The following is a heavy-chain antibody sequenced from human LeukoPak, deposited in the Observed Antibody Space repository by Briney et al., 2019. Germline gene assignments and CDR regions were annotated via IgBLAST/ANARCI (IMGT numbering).Heavy chain of an antibody. CDR2: ISASGGST. D-gene: IGHD3-22*01. Sequence: PGGSLRLSCAASGFTFSTYAMAWVRQAPGKGLEWVSDISASGGSTYYADSVKGRFTISRDNSKNTLYLQLNSLRAEDTAIYFCAKGTDSSGRPRGGSDYWGQGTLVTVSS. J-gene: IGHJ4*02. V-gene: IGHV3-23*01. CDR3: AKGTDSSGRPRGGSDY. CDR1: GFTFSTYA.